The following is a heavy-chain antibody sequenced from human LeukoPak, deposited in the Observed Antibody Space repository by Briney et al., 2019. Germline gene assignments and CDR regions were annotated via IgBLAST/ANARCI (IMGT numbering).Heavy chain of an antibody. CDR3: AGSSSWYRGYFDY. D-gene: IGHD6-13*01. V-gene: IGHV3-30*04. Sequence: GGSLRLSCAASGFTFSSYAMHWVRQAPGKGLEWVAVISYDGSNKYYADSVKGRFTISRDNSKNTLYLQMNSLRAEDTAVYYCAGSSSWYRGYFDYWGQGTLVPVSS. CDR2: ISYDGSNK. J-gene: IGHJ4*02. CDR1: GFTFSSYA.